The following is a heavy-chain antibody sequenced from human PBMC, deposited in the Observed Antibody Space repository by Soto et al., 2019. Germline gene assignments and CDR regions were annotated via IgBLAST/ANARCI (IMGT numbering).Heavy chain of an antibody. CDR3: ARDLRSVVLVPAAPYPPGVAPNYYGMDV. CDR1: GYTFTSYA. J-gene: IGHJ6*02. Sequence: GASVKVSCKASGYTFTSYAMHWVRQAPGQRLEWMGWINAGNGNTKYSQKFQGRVTITADESTSTAYMELSSLRSEDTAVYYCARDLRSVVLVPAAPYPPGVAPNYYGMDVWGQGTTVTVSS. D-gene: IGHD2-2*01. CDR2: INAGNGNT. V-gene: IGHV1-3*01.